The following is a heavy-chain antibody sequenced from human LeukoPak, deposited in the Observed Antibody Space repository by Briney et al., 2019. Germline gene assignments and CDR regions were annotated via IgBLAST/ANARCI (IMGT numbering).Heavy chain of an antibody. J-gene: IGHJ3*02. D-gene: IGHD3-10*01. CDR1: GGSISSGSYY. CDR2: IYYSGST. CDR3: ARQYGSGSYSTFDI. V-gene: IGHV4-61*09. Sequence: SQTLSLTCTVSGGSISSGSYYWSWIRQPAGKGLEWIGYIYYSGSTKYNPSLESRVTISVDTSKNQFSLKLSSVTAADTAVYYCARQYGSGSYSTFDIWGQGTKVTVSS.